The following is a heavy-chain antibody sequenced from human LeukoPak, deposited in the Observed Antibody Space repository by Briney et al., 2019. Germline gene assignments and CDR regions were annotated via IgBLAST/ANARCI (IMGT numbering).Heavy chain of an antibody. Sequence: GGSLRLSCVASGITVSSNYMSWVRQAPGKGLEWVSRINRDGSTTKYADSVKGRFTVSRDNAKNTLNLQMNSLRAEDTAVYYCARDKKSGESSEIDYWGQGTLVTVSS. D-gene: IGHD3-10*01. V-gene: IGHV3-74*03. CDR2: INRDGSTT. CDR1: GITVSSNY. J-gene: IGHJ4*02. CDR3: ARDKKSGESSEIDY.